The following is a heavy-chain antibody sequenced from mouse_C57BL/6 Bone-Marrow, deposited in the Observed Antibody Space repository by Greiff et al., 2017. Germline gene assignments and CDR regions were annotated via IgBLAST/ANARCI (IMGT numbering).Heavy chain of an antibody. CDR1: GYTFTSYW. V-gene: IGHV1-59*01. CDR2: IDPSDSYT. Sequence: QVQLQQPGAELVRPGTSVKLSCKASGYTFTSYWMHWVKQRPGQGLEWIGVIDPSDSYTNYNQKFKGKATLTVDTSSSTAYMQLSSLTSEDSAVYYCARMVTGGFAYWGQGTLVTVSA. J-gene: IGHJ3*01. D-gene: IGHD2-2*01. CDR3: ARMVTGGFAY.